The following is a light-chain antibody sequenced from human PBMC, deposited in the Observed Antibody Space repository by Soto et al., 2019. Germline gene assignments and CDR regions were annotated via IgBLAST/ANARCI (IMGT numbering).Light chain of an antibody. Sequence: QSALTQPPSASGSPGQSVTISCTGTSSDVGGYNYVSWYQQHPGKAPKLMIYEVSKRPSGVPDRFSGSKSGNTASLTVSGLQAEDEADYYCAAWDDSLQGVFGTGTKVTVL. CDR1: SSDVGGYNY. V-gene: IGLV2-8*01. CDR2: EVS. CDR3: AAWDDSLQGV. J-gene: IGLJ1*01.